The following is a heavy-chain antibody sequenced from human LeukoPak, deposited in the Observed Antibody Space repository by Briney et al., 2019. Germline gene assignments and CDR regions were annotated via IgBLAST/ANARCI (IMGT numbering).Heavy chain of an antibody. CDR3: ARGSSGWYRGYFDY. J-gene: IGHJ4*02. D-gene: IGHD6-19*01. CDR1: GGSISSSSYY. Sequence: SETLSLTCTVSGGSISSSSYYWGWIRQPPGKGLEWIGSIYYSGSTYYNPSLKSRVTISVDTSKNQFSLKLSSVTAADTAVYYCARGSSGWYRGYFDYWGQGTLVTVSS. CDR2: IYYSGST. V-gene: IGHV4-39*07.